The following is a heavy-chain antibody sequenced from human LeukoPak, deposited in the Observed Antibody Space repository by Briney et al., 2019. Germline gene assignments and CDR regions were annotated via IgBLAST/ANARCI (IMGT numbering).Heavy chain of an antibody. Sequence: SETLSLTCTVSGGPISSYYWSWIRQPPGKGLEWIGYIYYSGSTNYNPSLKSRVTISVDTSKNQFSLKLSFVTAADTAVYYCARGYYYDSSGFDYWGQGTLVTVSS. CDR3: ARGYYYDSSGFDY. D-gene: IGHD3-22*01. J-gene: IGHJ4*02. V-gene: IGHV4-59*01. CDR2: IYYSGST. CDR1: GGPISSYY.